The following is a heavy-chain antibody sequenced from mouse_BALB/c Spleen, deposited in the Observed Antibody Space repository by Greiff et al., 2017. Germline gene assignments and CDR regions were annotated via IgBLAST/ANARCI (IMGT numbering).Heavy chain of an antibody. CDR2: IWAGGST. Sequence: VQLQESGPGLVAPSQSLSITCTVSGFSLTSYGVHWVRQPPGKGLEWLGVIWAGGSTNYNSALMSRLSISKDNSKSQVFLKMNSLQTDDTAMYYCAREKIYYDYGFAYWGQGTLVTVSA. V-gene: IGHV2-9*02. CDR3: AREKIYYDYGFAY. CDR1: GFSLTSYG. J-gene: IGHJ3*01. D-gene: IGHD2-4*01.